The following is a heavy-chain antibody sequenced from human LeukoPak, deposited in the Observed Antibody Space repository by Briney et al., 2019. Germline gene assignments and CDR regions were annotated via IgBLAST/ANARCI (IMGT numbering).Heavy chain of an antibody. CDR1: GFTFSRYA. CDR2: ISGSGGST. CDR3: AKGHIVVVPAATDY. Sequence: GGSLRPSCVASGFTFSRYAMSWVRQAPGKGLEWVSAISGSGGSTYYADSVKGRFTISRDNSKNTLYLQMNSLRAEDTAVYYCAKGHIVVVPAATDYWGQGTLVTVSS. J-gene: IGHJ4*02. D-gene: IGHD2-2*01. V-gene: IGHV3-23*01.